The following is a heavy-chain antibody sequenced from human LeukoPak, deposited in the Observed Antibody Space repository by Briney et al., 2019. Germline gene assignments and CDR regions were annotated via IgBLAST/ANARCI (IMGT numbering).Heavy chain of an antibody. CDR1: GFTFSSYA. Sequence: PGGSLRLSCAASGFTFSSYAMSWVRQAPGKGLEWVSAISRSGDSTYYADSVKGRFTISRDNSKNTLYLQMNSLRAEDTAVYYCARQRGDILTGYYMPRGFDYWGQGTLVTVSS. CDR2: ISRSGDST. J-gene: IGHJ4*02. V-gene: IGHV3-23*01. CDR3: ARQRGDILTGYYMPRGFDY. D-gene: IGHD3-9*01.